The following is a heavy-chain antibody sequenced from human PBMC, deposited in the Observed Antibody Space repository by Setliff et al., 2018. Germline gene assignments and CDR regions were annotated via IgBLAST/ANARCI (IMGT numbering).Heavy chain of an antibody. CDR1: GGSISDYY. D-gene: IGHD3-22*01. Sequence: SETLSLTCTVSGGSISDYYWSWIRQAPGKGLEWIGYIYYGGSTNYNPSLNSRVAISVDTSKNQFSLKLSSVTAADTAVYYCARDLPLYYYDSSGQRGRAFDIWGQGTMVTVSS. CDR3: ARDLPLYYYDSSGQRGRAFDI. CDR2: IYYGGST. J-gene: IGHJ3*02. V-gene: IGHV4-59*12.